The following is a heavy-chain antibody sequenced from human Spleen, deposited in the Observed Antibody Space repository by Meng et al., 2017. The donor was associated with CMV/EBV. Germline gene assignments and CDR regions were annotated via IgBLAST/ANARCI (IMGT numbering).Heavy chain of an antibody. CDR1: GFTFDDYA. CDR2: ISWNGAYI. D-gene: IGHD4-11*01. J-gene: IGHJ6*02. V-gene: IGHV3-9*01. Sequence: SLRLSCRASGFTFDDYAMHWVRQPPGKGLEWVAGISWNGAYIGYADSVKGRFTISRDNAKNSLYVQMNSLTTEDTAVYYCARFYSAYAMDVWGQGTTVTVSS. CDR3: ARFYSAYAMDV.